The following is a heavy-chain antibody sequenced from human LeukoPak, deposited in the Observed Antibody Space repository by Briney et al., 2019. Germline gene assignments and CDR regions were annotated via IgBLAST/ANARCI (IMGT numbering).Heavy chain of an antibody. CDR2: INHSGST. V-gene: IGHV4-34*01. CDR3: AGGYSYGYRGQWAWRGYFDL. Sequence: SETLSLTCAVYGGSFSGYYWSWIRQPPGKGLEWIGEINHSGSTNYNPSLKSRVTISVDTSKNQFSLKLSSVTAADTAVYYCAGGYSYGYRGQWAWRGYFDLWGRGTLVTVSS. CDR1: GGSFSGYY. J-gene: IGHJ2*01. D-gene: IGHD5-18*01.